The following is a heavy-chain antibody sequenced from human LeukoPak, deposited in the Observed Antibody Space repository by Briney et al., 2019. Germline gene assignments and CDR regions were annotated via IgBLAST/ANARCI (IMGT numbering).Heavy chain of an antibody. CDR3: AKDSYHSSSSGGFLDY. CDR1: GFTFDDYA. CDR2: ISWDGGST. Sequence: GGSLRLSCAASGFTFDDYAMHWVRLAPGKGLEWVPLISWDGGSTYYADSVKGRFTISRDNSKNSLYLQMNSLRAEDTALYYCAKDSYHSSSSGGFLDYWGQGTLVTVSS. V-gene: IGHV3-43D*03. D-gene: IGHD6-6*01. J-gene: IGHJ4*02.